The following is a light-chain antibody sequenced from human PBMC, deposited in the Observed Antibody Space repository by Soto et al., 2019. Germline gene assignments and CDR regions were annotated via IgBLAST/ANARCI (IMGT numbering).Light chain of an antibody. V-gene: IGKV3-20*01. Sequence: EILFTQSPGTVSLSPGERATLCCRASQSVRDNYLAWYQQKPGQAPSLLIFDTSRRATGIPDRFTGSGSGTDFALTISRVEPQDIAVYFCQQYGSSLWTFGQGTKVDIK. J-gene: IGKJ1*01. CDR1: QSVRDNY. CDR3: QQYGSSLWT. CDR2: DTS.